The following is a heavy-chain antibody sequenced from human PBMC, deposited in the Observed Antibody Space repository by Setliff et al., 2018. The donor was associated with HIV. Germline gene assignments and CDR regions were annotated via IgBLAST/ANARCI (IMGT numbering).Heavy chain of an antibody. D-gene: IGHD2-8*01. V-gene: IGHV3-11*04. CDR3: ARTACSLAMGCYFDF. Sequence: GGSLRLSCAASGFTFSDYYMSWIRQAPGKGLEWISYISSSGSTIYYADSVKGRCTISRDNAKNSLYLQMNSRRADDTAVYYCARTACSLAMGCYFDFWGRGTLVTVSS. CDR2: ISSSGSTI. CDR1: GFTFSDYY. J-gene: IGHJ4*02.